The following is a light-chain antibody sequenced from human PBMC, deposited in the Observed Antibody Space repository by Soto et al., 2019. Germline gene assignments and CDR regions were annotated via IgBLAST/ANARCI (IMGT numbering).Light chain of an antibody. CDR3: AAWDDSLNGYV. CDR2: NNN. V-gene: IGLV1-44*01. CDR1: SSNIGRNT. J-gene: IGLJ1*01. Sequence: QSVLTQPPSASGTPGQRVTISCSGSSSNIGRNTVSWYQQVPITAPKLLIYNNNQRPSGVPDRFSGSKSGTSASLAISGLQSEDEADYYCAAWDDSLNGYVFGTGTKLPS.